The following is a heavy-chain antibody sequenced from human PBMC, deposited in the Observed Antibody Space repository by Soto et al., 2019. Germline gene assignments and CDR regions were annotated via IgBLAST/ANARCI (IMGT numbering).Heavy chain of an antibody. CDR1: GYTFPSYA. CDR3: ARGGVLASYYGGCYFDY. D-gene: IGHD3-9*01. V-gene: IGHV1-3*01. CDR2: IIPSYGKT. Sequence: ASVKVSCKASGYTFPSYAINWVRQAPGQSLEWMGWIIPSYGKTKYSQRFQGRVTITRDASASTAYMELSSLTSEDPAVYYCARGGVLASYYGGCYFDYWGQGTLVTVSS. J-gene: IGHJ4*02.